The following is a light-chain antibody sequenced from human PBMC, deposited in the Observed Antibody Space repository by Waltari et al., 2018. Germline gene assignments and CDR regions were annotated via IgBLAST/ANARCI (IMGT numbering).Light chain of an antibody. V-gene: IGLV1-51*01. J-gene: IGLJ2*01. Sequence: QSVLTQPPSVSAAPGQKVTISCPGSGSNIGDKYVSWYQQFPGTVPKLLIYDDNKRPSGIPDRFSGSKSGTSATLGITGLQTGDEADYYCGTWDNSLNGGVFGGGTKLTVL. CDR1: GSNIGDKY. CDR3: GTWDNSLNGGV. CDR2: DDN.